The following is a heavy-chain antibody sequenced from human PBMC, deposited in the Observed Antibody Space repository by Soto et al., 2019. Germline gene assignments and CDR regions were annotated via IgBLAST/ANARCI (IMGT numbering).Heavy chain of an antibody. V-gene: IGHV4-39*01. CDR1: GISVSTSDYY. CDR3: AGFVVPASRNSDFDY. D-gene: IGHD2-15*01. CDR2: IYYSGST. Sequence: SETLSLTCTVSGISVSTSDYYWGWVRQPPGKGLDWIGNIYYSGSTFYNPSLRSRVTLSVDTSKNQFSLRLNSVTVADTAVYFCAGFVVPASRNSDFDYWGEGTLVTGSS. J-gene: IGHJ4*02.